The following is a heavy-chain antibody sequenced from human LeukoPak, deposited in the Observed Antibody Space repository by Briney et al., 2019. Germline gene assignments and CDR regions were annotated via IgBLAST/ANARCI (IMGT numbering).Heavy chain of an antibody. CDR1: GFTFDDYA. CDR2: ISWNSGSI. Sequence: PGGSLRLSCAASGFTFDDYAMHWVRQAPGKGLEWVSGISWNSGSIGYADSVKGRFTISRDNAKNSLYLQMNSLRAEDMALYYCAKGQSGWLSPSFDYWGQGTLVTVSS. CDR3: AKGQSGWLSPSFDY. J-gene: IGHJ4*02. D-gene: IGHD6-19*01. V-gene: IGHV3-9*03.